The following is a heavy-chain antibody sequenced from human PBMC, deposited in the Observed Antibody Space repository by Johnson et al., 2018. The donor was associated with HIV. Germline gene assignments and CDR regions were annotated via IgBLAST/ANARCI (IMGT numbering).Heavy chain of an antibody. J-gene: IGHJ3*01. D-gene: IGHD2-8*01. Sequence: VQLVESGGDLVQPGGSLKLSCAASGFTFSGSAIHWVRQTPGKGLEWVGHIGTKTANYATAYVESVKGRFSVSRDDSKNTAYLEMNSLKIEDTAVYYCARRTLGGYCPNGICPINAFDVWGQGTMVTVAS. CDR1: GFTFSGSA. V-gene: IGHV3-73*02. CDR2: IGTKTANYAT. CDR3: ARRTLGGYCPNGICPINAFDV.